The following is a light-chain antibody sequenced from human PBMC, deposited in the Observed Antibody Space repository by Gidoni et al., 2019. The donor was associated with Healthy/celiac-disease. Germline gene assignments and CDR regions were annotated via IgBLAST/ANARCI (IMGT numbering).Light chain of an antibody. Sequence: DIPMTQSPSSLSASVGDRVTITCRESQSISSYLNWYQQKPGKAPKLLIYAASSLQSGVPSRFSGSGSGTDFTLTISSLQPEDFATYYCQQSYSTPRTFGGGTKVEIK. J-gene: IGKJ4*01. CDR2: AAS. CDR1: QSISSY. CDR3: QQSYSTPRT. V-gene: IGKV1-39*01.